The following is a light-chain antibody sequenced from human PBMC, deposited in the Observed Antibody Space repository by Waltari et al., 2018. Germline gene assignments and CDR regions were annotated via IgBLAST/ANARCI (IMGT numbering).Light chain of an antibody. J-gene: IGKJ2*01. Sequence: DVVMTQSPLYMPVTLGQPTSISCLSSPSPLHSDGNTYMNWLQQRPGQSPRRLMYKVSKRDSGVPDRFSGSGSGTDFTLKISRVDAEDVGVYYCMQGSHWPRTFGQGTKLEI. V-gene: IGKV2-30*02. CDR1: PSPLHSDGNTY. CDR3: MQGSHWPRT. CDR2: KVS.